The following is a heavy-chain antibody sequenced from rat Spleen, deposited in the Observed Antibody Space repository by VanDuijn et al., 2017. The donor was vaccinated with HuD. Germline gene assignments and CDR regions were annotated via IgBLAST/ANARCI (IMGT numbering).Heavy chain of an antibody. V-gene: IGHV5-7*01. CDR2: ISYDGSKT. CDR1: GFTFSDFY. D-gene: IGHD4-4*01. Sequence: EVQLVASGGGLVQPGRSLKLSCAASGFTFSDFYMAWVRQAPTKGLEWVASISYDGSKTFYRDSVKGRFTISRDNARSTLNLHMDSLRSEDTAIYYCTRRGYLSDWYFDFWGPGTMVTVSS. CDR3: TRRGYLSDWYFDF. J-gene: IGHJ1*01.